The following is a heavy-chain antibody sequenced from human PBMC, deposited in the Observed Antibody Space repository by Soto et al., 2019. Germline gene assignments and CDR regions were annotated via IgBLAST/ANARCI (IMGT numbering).Heavy chain of an antibody. CDR2: ISAYNGNT. CDR3: AREGIAVAGTSGYYYYGMDV. V-gene: IGHV1-18*01. Sequence: GASVKVSCKACGYTFTSYGISWVRQAPGQGLEWMGWISAYNGNTNYAQKLQGRVTMTTDTSTSTAYMELRSLRSDDTAVYYCAREGIAVAGTSGYYYYGMDVWGQGTTVTVSS. D-gene: IGHD6-19*01. CDR1: GYTFTSYG. J-gene: IGHJ6*02.